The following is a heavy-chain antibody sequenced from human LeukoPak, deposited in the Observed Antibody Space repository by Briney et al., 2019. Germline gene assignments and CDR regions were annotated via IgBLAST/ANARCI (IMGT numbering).Heavy chain of an antibody. V-gene: IGHV3-30-3*01. CDR1: GFTVSDNN. D-gene: IGHD6-19*01. J-gene: IGHJ4*02. CDR2: ISYDGSNK. CDR3: AREGVAGTFDY. Sequence: PGGSLRLSCAASGFTVSDNNMIWVRQAPGKGLEWVAVISYDGSNKYYADSVKGRFTISRDNSKNTLYLQMNSLRAEDTAVYYCAREGVAGTFDYWGQGTLVTVSS.